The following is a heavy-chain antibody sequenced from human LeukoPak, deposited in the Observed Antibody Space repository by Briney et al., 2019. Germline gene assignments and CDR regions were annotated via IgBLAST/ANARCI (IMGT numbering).Heavy chain of an antibody. V-gene: IGHV3-7*01. CDR2: INQDGREK. J-gene: IGHJ4*02. CDR3: AKGRDYGDF. CDR1: GFTFSSYW. Sequence: HPGGSLRLSCTVSGFTFSSYWMTWVRQVPGKGLQWVANINQDGREKYYMDSMKGRPNISRDNTENSVFLQLTSLRPENTGIYFCAKGRDYGDFWGQGTLVAVSS.